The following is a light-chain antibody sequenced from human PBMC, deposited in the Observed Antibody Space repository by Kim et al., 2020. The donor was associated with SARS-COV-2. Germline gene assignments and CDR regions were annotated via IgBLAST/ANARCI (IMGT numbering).Light chain of an antibody. CDR3: QQYDEWPRT. J-gene: IGKJ1*01. V-gene: IGKV3-15*01. CDR2: GAS. CDR1: QSVSSN. Sequence: EIVMTQSPATLSVPPRERATLSCRASQSVSSNLAWYQQKPGQAPRLLIHGASTRATGIPARFSGSGYGTEFTLTISSLQSEDFAVYYCQQYDEWPRTFGRGTKVDIK.